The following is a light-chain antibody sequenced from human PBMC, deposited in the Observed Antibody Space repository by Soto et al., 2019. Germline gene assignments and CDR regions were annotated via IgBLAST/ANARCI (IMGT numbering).Light chain of an antibody. Sequence: DIVMTQAPLSLPVTPGEPASISCRSSQSLLHSNGYNYLDWHLQKPGQSPQVLIHLGSNRASGVPDRLNGSGSGTDFTLKISRVEAEDVGIYYCMQTLQTTWTFGQGTKVDIX. CDR3: MQTLQTTWT. J-gene: IGKJ1*01. CDR2: LGS. V-gene: IGKV2-28*01. CDR1: QSLLHSNGYNY.